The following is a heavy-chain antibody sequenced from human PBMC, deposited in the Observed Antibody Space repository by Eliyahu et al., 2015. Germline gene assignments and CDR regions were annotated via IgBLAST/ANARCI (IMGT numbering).Heavy chain of an antibody. D-gene: IGHD3-10*01. V-gene: IGHV4-39*01. J-gene: IGHJ4*02. Sequence: QLQLQESGPGLVKPSETLSLTCTVFGAGGSISSSSYYWGWIRQPPGKGLEWIGSISYSGSTYYNSSLKSRVTIPVDTSKNQFSLKLSSVTAADTAVYYCARQNSYGSGSYGVFDFWGQGTLVTVSS. CDR2: ISYSGST. CDR1: GGSISSSSYY. CDR3: ARQNSYGSGSYGVFDF.